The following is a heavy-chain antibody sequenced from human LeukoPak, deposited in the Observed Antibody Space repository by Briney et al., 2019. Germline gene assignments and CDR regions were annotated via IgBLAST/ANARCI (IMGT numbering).Heavy chain of an antibody. CDR1: GFTFGDYY. V-gene: IGHV3-11*01. J-gene: IGHJ4*02. Sequence: PGGSLRLSCAASGFTFGDYYMSWIRQAPGKGLEWVSCISSSGSIIYYADSVKGRFTISRDNTQNSLFLQLNSLTAEDTAVYYCSKWKAIVLVPAARSPIDYWGQGTLVTVSS. CDR3: SKWKAIVLVPAARSPIDY. D-gene: IGHD2-2*01. CDR2: ISSSGSII.